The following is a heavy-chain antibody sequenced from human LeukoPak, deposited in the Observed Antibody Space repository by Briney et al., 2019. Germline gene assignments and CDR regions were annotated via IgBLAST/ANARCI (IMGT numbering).Heavy chain of an antibody. CDR3: ARGGDIVVVPAAI. CDR1: GGSFSGYY. D-gene: IGHD2-2*01. CDR2: IDHSGST. V-gene: IGHV4-34*01. Sequence: SETLSLTCAVYGGSFSGYYWSWIRQPPGKGLEWIGEIDHSGSTNYNPPLKSRVTISVDTPKNQFSLKLSSVTAADTAVYYCARGGDIVVVPAAIWGQGTLVTVSS. J-gene: IGHJ4*02.